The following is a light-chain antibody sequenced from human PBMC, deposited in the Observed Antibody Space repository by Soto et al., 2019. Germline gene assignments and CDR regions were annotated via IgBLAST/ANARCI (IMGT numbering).Light chain of an antibody. V-gene: IGKV3-20*01. J-gene: IGKJ2*03. CDR3: QQYGSAPYS. Sequence: EVVLTQSPGTLSLSPGERATLSCRASQSVSLNYLAWYQQKPGQTPRLLIYGASSRATGIPDRFSGSGSGTDFTLTIARLEPEDFAVYYCQQYGSAPYSFGQGTKLEIK. CDR2: GAS. CDR1: QSVSLNY.